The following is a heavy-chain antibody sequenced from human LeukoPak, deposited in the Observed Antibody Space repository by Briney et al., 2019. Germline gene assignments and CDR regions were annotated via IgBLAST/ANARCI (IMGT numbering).Heavy chain of an antibody. Sequence: VKPSETLSLTCTVSGGSISSYFWGWIRQPPGKGLEWIGSISYSGTTNYNPSLKSRLTISVDTSKNQFSLILSSVTAADTAVYYCARRYSGNYFAYWGQGTLVTVSS. CDR3: ARRYSGNYFAY. V-gene: IGHV4-39*01. CDR1: GGSISSYF. D-gene: IGHD1-26*01. J-gene: IGHJ4*02. CDR2: ISYSGTT.